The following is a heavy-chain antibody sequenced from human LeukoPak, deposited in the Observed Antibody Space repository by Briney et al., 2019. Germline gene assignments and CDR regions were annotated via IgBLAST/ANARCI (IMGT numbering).Heavy chain of an antibody. J-gene: IGHJ1*01. CDR3: ARAPSSSRGYFQH. D-gene: IGHD2-2*01. V-gene: IGHV3-23*01. Sequence: GGSLRLSCAASGFTFSSNAMSWVRQAPGKGLEWVSAISGSGGSTYYADSVKGRFPISRDNSNNTLYLQMNSLRAEDTAVYYCARAPSSSRGYFQHWGQGTLVTVSS. CDR2: ISGSGGST. CDR1: GFTFSSNA.